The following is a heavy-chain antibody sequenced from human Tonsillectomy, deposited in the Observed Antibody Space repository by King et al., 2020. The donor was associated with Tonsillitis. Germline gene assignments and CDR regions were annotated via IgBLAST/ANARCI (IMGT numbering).Heavy chain of an antibody. CDR2: IIPLFGTT. CDR3: TYRSISGFSAVHSYHYGMDV. CDR1: GGTFSSFA. Sequence: VQLVQSGAEVKKPGSSVKVSCKASGGTFSSFAIAWVRQAPGQGLEWMGGIIPLFGTTDYAQKFQGRVTITADASTNTAYMEMSSLRSEDTAVYYCTYRSISGFSAVHSYHYGMDVWGQGTKVIVSS. D-gene: IGHD2-2*01. V-gene: IGHV1-69*01. J-gene: IGHJ6*02.